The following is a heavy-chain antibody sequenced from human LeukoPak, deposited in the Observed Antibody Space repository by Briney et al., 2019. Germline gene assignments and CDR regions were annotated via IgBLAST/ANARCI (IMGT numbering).Heavy chain of an antibody. J-gene: IGHJ3*01. D-gene: IGHD3-16*01. V-gene: IGHV3-23*01. CDR2: ISGSGGST. CDR3: VKGKDLYGALDV. Sequence: GGSLRLSCAASGFTFSSYAMSWVRQAPGKGLEWVSAISGSGGSTYYADSVKGRFTISRDNSKNTVFLQMDSLRVEDAALYYCVKGKDLYGALDVWGQGTMVTVSS. CDR1: GFTFSSYA.